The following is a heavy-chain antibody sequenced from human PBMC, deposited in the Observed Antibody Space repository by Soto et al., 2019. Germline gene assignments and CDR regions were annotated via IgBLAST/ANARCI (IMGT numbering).Heavy chain of an antibody. CDR1: GFTFTGYL. V-gene: IGHV1-2*02. Sequence: RASVKVSCKASGFTFTGYLMHWVRQAPGQGLEWMGWINSNSGGTNYAQKFQVRVTMTRDTSISTAYMELSRLRSDDTAVYYCAVLVGATSSDYWGQGTLVTSPQ. CDR3: AVLVGATSSDY. D-gene: IGHD1-26*01. CDR2: INSNSGGT. J-gene: IGHJ4*02.